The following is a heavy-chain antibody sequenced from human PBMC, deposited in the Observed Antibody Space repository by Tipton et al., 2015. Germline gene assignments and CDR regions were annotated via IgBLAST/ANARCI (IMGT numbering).Heavy chain of an antibody. V-gene: IGHV3-9*01. J-gene: IGHJ4*02. CDR2: IRWNSNNI. D-gene: IGHD3-22*01. CDR1: GFTFDDYA. Sequence: SLRLSCAASGFTFDDYAMHWVRQAPGKGLEWVSGIRWNSNNIAYADSVKGRFTISRDDSKNTLYLQMNSLRAEDTAVYYCAKVMIGVVIIPFFDYWGQGTLVTVSS. CDR3: AKVMIGVVIIPFFDY.